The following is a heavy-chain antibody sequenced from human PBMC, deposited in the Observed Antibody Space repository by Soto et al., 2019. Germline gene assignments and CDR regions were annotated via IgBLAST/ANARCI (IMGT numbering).Heavy chain of an antibody. CDR3: AKASSSPPNWFEP. J-gene: IGHJ5*02. D-gene: IGHD2-2*01. CDR2: ISSSGSTI. V-gene: IGHV3-11*01. CDR1: GFTFSDYY. Sequence: PGGSLRLSWAASGFTFSDYYMSWIRQAPGKGLEWVSYISSSGSTIYYADSVKGRFTISRDNAKNSLYLQMNSLRAEDTAIYYCAKASSSPPNWFEPWGQGTLVTVSS.